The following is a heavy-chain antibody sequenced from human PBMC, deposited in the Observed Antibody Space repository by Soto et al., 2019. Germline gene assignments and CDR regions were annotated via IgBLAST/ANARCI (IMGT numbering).Heavy chain of an antibody. CDR2: ISNSDYTT. Sequence: QVHLVASGGGLVKPGGSLRLSCVASGITLSDNYMNWLRQAPGKGLEWLSYISNSDYTTYYADSVEGRFTISRDNDNNSLYLQLNGLRVEDTAVYYCASEKWSLEYWGRGILVTVSS. D-gene: IGHD2-8*01. V-gene: IGHV3-11*01. CDR1: GITLSDNY. CDR3: ASEKWSLEY. J-gene: IGHJ4*02.